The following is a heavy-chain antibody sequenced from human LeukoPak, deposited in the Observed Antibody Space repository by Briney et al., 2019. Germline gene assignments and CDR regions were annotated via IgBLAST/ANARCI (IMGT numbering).Heavy chain of an antibody. CDR3: AIDYDFWSGYYLSRPPHY. Sequence: TGGSLRLSCAASGFTFSGYSMTWVRQAPGKGLEWVSSISGSSSYIDYVDSVKGRFTISRDNAKNSLYLQMNSLRAEDTAVYYCAIDYDFWSGYYLSRPPHYWGQGILVTVSS. D-gene: IGHD3-3*01. CDR1: GFTFSGYS. V-gene: IGHV3-21*01. CDR2: ISGSSSYI. J-gene: IGHJ4*02.